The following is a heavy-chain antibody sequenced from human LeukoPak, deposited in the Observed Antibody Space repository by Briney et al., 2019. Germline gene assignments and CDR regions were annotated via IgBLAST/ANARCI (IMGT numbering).Heavy chain of an antibody. CDR3: ATGSSWYQKYYYYYGMDV. D-gene: IGHD6-13*01. CDR1: GYTLTELS. J-gene: IGHJ6*02. CDR2: FDPEDGET. Sequence: ASVNVSCTVSGYTLTELSMHWVRQAPGKGLEWMGGFDPEDGETIYAQKFQGRVTMTEDTSTDTAYMELSSLRSEDTAVYYCATGSSWYQKYYYYYGMDVWGQGTTATVSS. V-gene: IGHV1-24*01.